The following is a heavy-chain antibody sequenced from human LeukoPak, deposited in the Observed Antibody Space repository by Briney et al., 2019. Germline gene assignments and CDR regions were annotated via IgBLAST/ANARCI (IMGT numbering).Heavy chain of an antibody. D-gene: IGHD2-21*01. CDR1: GFTFSSYA. Sequence: PGGSLRLSCAASGFTFSSYAMHWVRQAPGKGLEYVSAISSNGGSTYYANSVKGRFTISRDNSKNTLYLQMGSLRAEDMGVYYCARGNSPDGSGAEYFQHWGQGTLVTVSS. CDR2: ISSNGGST. J-gene: IGHJ1*01. V-gene: IGHV3-64*01. CDR3: ARGNSPDGSGAEYFQH.